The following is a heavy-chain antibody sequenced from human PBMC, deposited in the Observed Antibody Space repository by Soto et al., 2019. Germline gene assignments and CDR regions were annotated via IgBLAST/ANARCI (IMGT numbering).Heavy chain of an antibody. D-gene: IGHD2-21*02. CDR2: ISYDGSNK. CDR1: GFTFSSYG. CDR3: AKDRLPDCGGDCPRLLMS. V-gene: IGHV3-30*18. J-gene: IGHJ3*01. Sequence: PGRSLRLSCAASGFTFSSYGMHWVCQAPGKGLEWVAVISYDGSNKYYADPVKGRFTISRDNSKNTLYLQMNSLRAEDTAVYYCAKDRLPDCGGDCPRLLMSWGQGTMVTVSS.